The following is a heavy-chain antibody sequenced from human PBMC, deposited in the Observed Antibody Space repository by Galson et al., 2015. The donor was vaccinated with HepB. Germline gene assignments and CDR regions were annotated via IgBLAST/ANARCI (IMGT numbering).Heavy chain of an antibody. CDR1: GFTFGNYW. V-gene: IGHV3-7*03. Sequence: SLRLSCAASGFTFGNYWMSWVRQAPGKGLEWVASIKQDGSEKYYVDAVKGRFTISRDNADNSLYLQMNSLRAEDTAVFYCARSYPLWYSSGWTDWGQGTLVTVSS. D-gene: IGHD6-19*01. CDR2: IKQDGSEK. J-gene: IGHJ4*02. CDR3: ARSYPLWYSSGWTD.